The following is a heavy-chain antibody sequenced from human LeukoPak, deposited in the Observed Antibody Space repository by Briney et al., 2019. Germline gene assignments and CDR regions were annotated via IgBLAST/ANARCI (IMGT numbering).Heavy chain of an antibody. CDR1: GFTFSSYA. V-gene: IGHV3-23*01. Sequence: GGSLRLSCAASGFTFSSYAMSWVRQAPGEGLEWDSAISGSDGSTYYTDSLKGRFTISRDNSKNPLYLQMTSLRAEDTAVYYCAKEVRGSYYEWFDYWGQGTLVTVSS. J-gene: IGHJ4*02. CDR2: ISGSDGST. D-gene: IGHD1-26*01. CDR3: AKEVRGSYYEWFDY.